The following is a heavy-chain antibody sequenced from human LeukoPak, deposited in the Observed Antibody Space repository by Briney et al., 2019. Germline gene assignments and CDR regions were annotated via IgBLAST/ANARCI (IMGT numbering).Heavy chain of an antibody. D-gene: IGHD2-2*01. Sequence: PSETLSLTCTVPGGSISSGDYYWSWIRQPPGKGLEWIGYIYYSGSTYYNPSLKSRVTISVDTSKNQFSLKLSSVTAADTAVYYCARDRPYCSSTSCYAGYYYYGMDVWGQGTTVTVSS. CDR2: IYYSGST. CDR1: GGSISSGDYY. CDR3: ARDRPYCSSTSCYAGYYYYGMDV. V-gene: IGHV4-30-4*01. J-gene: IGHJ6*02.